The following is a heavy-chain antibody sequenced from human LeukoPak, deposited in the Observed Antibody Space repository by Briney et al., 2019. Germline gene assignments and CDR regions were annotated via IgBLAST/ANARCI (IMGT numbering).Heavy chain of an antibody. V-gene: IGHV3-66*02. CDR3: ARWNYCDSSGQEVYYFDY. D-gene: IGHD3-22*01. CDR1: GFTFSSHG. J-gene: IGHJ4*02. Sequence: GGCLRLSCVASGFTFSSHGMNWVRQAPGKGLEWVSGMTSGTRTYYADSVKGRFTISRDNSKNTLYLQMNSLRAEDTAVYYCARWNYCDSSGQEVYYFDYWGQGTLVTVSS. CDR2: MTSGTRT.